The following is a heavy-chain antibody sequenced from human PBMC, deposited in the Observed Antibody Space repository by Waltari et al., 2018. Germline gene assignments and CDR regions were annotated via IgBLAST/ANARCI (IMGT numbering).Heavy chain of an antibody. CDR2: INLNRGNT. V-gene: IGHV1-8*03. Sequence: QVQLVQSGAEGNKPGASVKVSCKASGSTFTSYDINWVRQGPGQGLEWRGGINLNRGNTGYAQKFQDRVTITWNTSISTAYMELSSLRSEDTAVYYCARGRRPNSYDFWSGYRYYFDYWGQGTLVTVSS. J-gene: IGHJ4*02. D-gene: IGHD3-3*01. CDR1: GSTFTSYD. CDR3: ARGRRPNSYDFWSGYRYYFDY.